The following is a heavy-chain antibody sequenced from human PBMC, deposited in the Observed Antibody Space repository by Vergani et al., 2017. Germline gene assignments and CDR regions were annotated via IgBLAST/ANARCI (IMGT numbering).Heavy chain of an antibody. D-gene: IGHD1-26*01. J-gene: IGHJ6*04. CDR2: INSDGDST. Sequence: VQLVESGGGLVQPGGSLRLSCTASGFTFSNYWMQWVRQAPGKGLMWVSRINSDGDSTSSADSVKGRFTISRDNAKNTLYLQMDSLSAEDTSVYYCARGGWELRDYFYGMDVWGKGTTVTVSS. V-gene: IGHV3-74*01. CDR3: ARGGWELRDYFYGMDV. CDR1: GFTFSNYW.